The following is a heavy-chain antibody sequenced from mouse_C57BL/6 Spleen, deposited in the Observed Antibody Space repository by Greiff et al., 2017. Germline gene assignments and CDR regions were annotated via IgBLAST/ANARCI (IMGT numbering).Heavy chain of an antibody. D-gene: IGHD3-1*01. CDR1: GYSFTSYD. CDR2: IYPGSGNT. CDR3: GRSGDYYAMDY. Sequence: QVQLQQSGPELVKPGASVKISCTASGYSFTSYDIHWVKQRPGQGLEWIGWIYPGSGNTKYNEKFKGKATLTADTSSSTAYMQISKLTSEDSAVCYSGRSGDYYAMDYWGQGTSVTVSS. J-gene: IGHJ4*01. V-gene: IGHV1-66*01.